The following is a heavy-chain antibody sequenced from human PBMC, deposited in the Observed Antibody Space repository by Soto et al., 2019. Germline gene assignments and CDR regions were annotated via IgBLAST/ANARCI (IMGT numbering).Heavy chain of an antibody. V-gene: IGHV1-3*01. CDR1: GYTFNSYA. CDR2: INAGNGNT. D-gene: IGHD1-26*01. J-gene: IGHJ4*02. Sequence: ASVKVSCKASGYTFNSYAIHWVRQAPGQRLEWMGWINAGNGNTKYSQKFQGRVTISRDTSVITAYMELSRLRSDDTSVYYCARAREGATTGPFNYFDYWGQGTLVTVSS. CDR3: ARAREGATTGPFNYFDY.